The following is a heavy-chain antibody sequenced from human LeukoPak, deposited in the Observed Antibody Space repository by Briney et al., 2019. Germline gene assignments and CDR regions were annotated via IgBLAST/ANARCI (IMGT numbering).Heavy chain of an antibody. CDR2: IRYDGSNK. V-gene: IGHV3-30*02. CDR3: AKVGHTCSGGSCPMSGGFDA. Sequence: GGSLRLSCAASGFTFSNYGMHWVRQAPGKGLEWVAFIRYDGSNKYYVDSVKGRFTISRDNSKNTLYLQMNSLRAEDTAVYYCAKVGHTCSGGSCPMSGGFDAWGQGTLVTVSS. CDR1: GFTFSNYG. J-gene: IGHJ5*02. D-gene: IGHD2-15*01.